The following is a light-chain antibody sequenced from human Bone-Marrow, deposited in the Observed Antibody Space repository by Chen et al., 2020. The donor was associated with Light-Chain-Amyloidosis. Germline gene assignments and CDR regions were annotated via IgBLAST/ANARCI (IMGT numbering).Light chain of an antibody. J-gene: IGLJ3*02. CDR3: QSYQGSSQGV. CDR1: SGSIATNY. Sequence: NFMLTQPHSVSESPGQTVIISCTRSSGSIATNYVQWYQQRPGSSPTTVIYEEDQRPSGVPDRFSGSIDRSSNAASLTISGLKTEDEADYCCQSYQGSSQGVFGGGTKLTVL. V-gene: IGLV6-57*01. CDR2: EED.